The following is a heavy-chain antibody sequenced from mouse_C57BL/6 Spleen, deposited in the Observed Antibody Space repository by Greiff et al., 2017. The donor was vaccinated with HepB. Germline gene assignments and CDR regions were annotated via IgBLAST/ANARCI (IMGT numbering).Heavy chain of an antibody. J-gene: IGHJ4*01. CDR2: IDPETGGT. Sequence: VQVVESGAELVRPGASVTLSCKASGYTFTDYEMHWVKQTPVHGLEWIGAIDPETGGTAYNQKFKGKAILTADKSSSTAYMELRSLTSEDSAVYYCTRPLYYAMDYWGQGTSVTVSS. CDR1: GYTFTDYE. V-gene: IGHV1-15*01. CDR3: TRPLYYAMDY.